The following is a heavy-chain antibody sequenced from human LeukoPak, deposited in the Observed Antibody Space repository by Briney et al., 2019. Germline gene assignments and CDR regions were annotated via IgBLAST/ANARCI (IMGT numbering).Heavy chain of an antibody. V-gene: IGHV3-73*01. Sequence: GGSLRLSCAASGFTFSGSAMHWVRQASGKGLEWVGRIRSKANSYATAYAASVKGRFTISRDDSKNTAYLQMNSLRAEDTAVYYCARVRDDYTYFDCWGQGTLVTVSS. D-gene: IGHD4-11*01. CDR1: GFTFSGSA. CDR3: ARVRDDYTYFDC. CDR2: IRSKANSYAT. J-gene: IGHJ4*02.